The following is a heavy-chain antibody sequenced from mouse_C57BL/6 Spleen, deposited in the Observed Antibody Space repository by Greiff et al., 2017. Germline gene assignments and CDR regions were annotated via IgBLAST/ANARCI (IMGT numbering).Heavy chain of an antibody. CDR3: ARNHYSNCYWYFDV. V-gene: IGHV2-2*01. D-gene: IGHD2-5*01. Sequence: QVQLQQSGPGLVQPSQSLSITCTVSGFSLTSYGVHWVRQSPGKGLEWLGVIWSGGSTDYNAAFISRLSISKDNSKSQVFFKMNSLQADDTAIYYCARNHYSNCYWYFDVWGTGTTVTVSS. CDR1: GFSLTSYG. CDR2: IWSGGST. J-gene: IGHJ1*03.